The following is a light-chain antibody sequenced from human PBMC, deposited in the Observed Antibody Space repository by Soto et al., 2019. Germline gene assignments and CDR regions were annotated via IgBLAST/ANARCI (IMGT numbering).Light chain of an antibody. CDR1: QGISNY. J-gene: IGKJ4*01. V-gene: IGKV1-27*01. CDR2: AAS. Sequence: DIQMTQSPSSLSASVGDRVTITCRASQGISNYLAWYQQKPGKVPELLNYAASTLQSGVTYRFSGSGSGTDFTLTISSLQPEDVATYYCQKYNHAPTFGGGTKVEIK. CDR3: QKYNHAPT.